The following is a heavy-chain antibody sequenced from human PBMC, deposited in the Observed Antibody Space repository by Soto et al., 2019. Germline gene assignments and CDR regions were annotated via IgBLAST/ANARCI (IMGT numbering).Heavy chain of an antibody. V-gene: IGHV1-18*01. J-gene: IGHJ6*02. D-gene: IGHD2-15*01. CDR2: ISAYNGNT. Sequence: QVQLVQSGAEVKKPGASVKVSCKASGYTFTSYGISWVRQAPGQGLEWIGWISAYNGNTNYAQKLQGRVTMTTDTSTSTAYMELRSLRSDDTAVYYCARDEAVVVASDYYYGMDVWGQGTTVTVSS. CDR1: GYTFTSYG. CDR3: ARDEAVVVASDYYYGMDV.